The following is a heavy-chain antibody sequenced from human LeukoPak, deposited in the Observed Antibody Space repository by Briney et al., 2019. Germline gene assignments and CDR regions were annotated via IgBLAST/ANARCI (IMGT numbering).Heavy chain of an antibody. J-gene: IGHJ6*03. V-gene: IGHV3-7*01. CDR1: GFTFSSYW. Sequence: PGGSLRLSCAASGFTFSSYWMSWVRQAPGKGLEWVANIKQDGSEKYYVDSVKGRFTISRDNAKNSLYLQMNSLRAEDTAVYYCAREGWMQQLVHNYYYYMDVWGKGTTVTVSS. CDR3: AREGWMQQLVHNYYYYMDV. CDR2: IKQDGSEK. D-gene: IGHD6-13*01.